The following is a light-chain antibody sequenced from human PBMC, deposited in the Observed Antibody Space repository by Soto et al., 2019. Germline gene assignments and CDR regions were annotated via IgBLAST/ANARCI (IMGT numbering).Light chain of an antibody. Sequence: DIVMTQSPDSLAVSLGERATINCKSSQSVLYSSNNKNYLAWYQQKPGQPPKLLIYWASTRESGVPDRLSGSGSSTDFTLTISSLQAEDVAVYYCQQYYSTPPITFGQGTRLEIK. CDR1: QSVLYSSNNKNY. CDR2: WAS. V-gene: IGKV4-1*01. CDR3: QQYYSTPPIT. J-gene: IGKJ5*01.